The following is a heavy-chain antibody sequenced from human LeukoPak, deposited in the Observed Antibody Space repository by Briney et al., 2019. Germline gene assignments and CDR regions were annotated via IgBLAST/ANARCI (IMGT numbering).Heavy chain of an antibody. Sequence: SETLSLTCTVSGGSTSSGNYYWGWIRQPPGKGLEWIGGIYYSGNTYYNPSLKSRVTISVDTSKNQFSLKLSSVTAADTAVYYCARLGAGPTYYDFWSGYSSFYFDYWGQGTLVTVSS. V-gene: IGHV4-39*01. D-gene: IGHD3-3*01. CDR1: GGSTSSGNYY. CDR2: IYYSGNT. CDR3: ARLGAGPTYYDFWSGYSSFYFDY. J-gene: IGHJ4*02.